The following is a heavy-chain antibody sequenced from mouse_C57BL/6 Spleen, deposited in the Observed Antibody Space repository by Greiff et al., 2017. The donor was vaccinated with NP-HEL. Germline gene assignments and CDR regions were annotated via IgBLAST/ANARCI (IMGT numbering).Heavy chain of an antibody. D-gene: IGHD2-5*01. Sequence: EVQLQQSGAELVRPGASVKLSCTASGFNITDDYMHWVKQRPEQGLEWIGWIDPENGDTEYASKFQGKATITADTASNTAYLQLSSLTSEDTAVYYCTTYSIHEGFAYWGQGTLVTVSA. CDR3: TTYSIHEGFAY. CDR2: IDPENGDT. J-gene: IGHJ3*01. V-gene: IGHV14-4*01. CDR1: GFNITDDY.